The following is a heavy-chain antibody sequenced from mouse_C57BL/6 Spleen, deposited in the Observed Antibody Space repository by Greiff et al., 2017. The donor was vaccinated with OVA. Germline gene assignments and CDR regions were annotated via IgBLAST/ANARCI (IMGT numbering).Heavy chain of an antibody. CDR3: ARWDDYYGSSYWFAY. J-gene: IGHJ3*01. CDR2: INPGSGGT. CDR1: GYAFTNYL. D-gene: IGHD1-1*01. V-gene: IGHV1-54*01. Sequence: VQVVESGAELVRPGTSVKVSCKASGYAFTNYLIAWVKQRPGQGLEWIGVINPGSGGTNYNEKFKGKATLTADKSSSTAYMQLSSLTSEDSAVYFCARWDDYYGSSYWFAYWGQGTLVTVSA.